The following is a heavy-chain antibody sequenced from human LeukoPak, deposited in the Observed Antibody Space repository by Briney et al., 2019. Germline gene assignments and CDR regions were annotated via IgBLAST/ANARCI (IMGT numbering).Heavy chain of an antibody. CDR3: ARHTRPGCSGYENAFDI. CDR2: FYDSGST. Sequence: SETLSLTCTVSGGSIRSRNYYWDWIRQPPGKGLEWIGNFYDSGSTYYNPSLNSRVTISGDTSKNQFSLKLTSVTAADTAVYYCARHTRPGCSGYENAFDIWGQGTMVSVSS. J-gene: IGHJ3*02. CDR1: GGSIRSRNYY. V-gene: IGHV4-39*01. D-gene: IGHD5-12*01.